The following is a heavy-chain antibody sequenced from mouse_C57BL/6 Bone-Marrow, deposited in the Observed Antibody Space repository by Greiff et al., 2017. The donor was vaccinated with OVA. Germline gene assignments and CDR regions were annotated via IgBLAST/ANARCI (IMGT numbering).Heavy chain of an antibody. CDR2: INPNNGGT. CDR1: GYTFTDYY. CDR3: ARGKELVAY. V-gene: IGHV1-26*01. J-gene: IGHJ3*01. Sequence: EVQLQQSGPELVKPGASVKISCKASGYTFTDYYMNWVKQSHGKSLEWIGDINPNNGGTSYNQKFKGKATLTVDKSSSTAYMELRSLTSADSSVYYCARGKELVAYWGQGTLVTVSA.